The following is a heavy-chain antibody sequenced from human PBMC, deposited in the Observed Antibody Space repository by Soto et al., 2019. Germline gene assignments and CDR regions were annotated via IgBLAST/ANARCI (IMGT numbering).Heavy chain of an antibody. J-gene: IGHJ4*02. D-gene: IGHD2-15*01. CDR3: ARIRAYCSGGSCYWPRYFDY. CDR1: GYTFTSYG. V-gene: IGHV1-18*04. Sequence: SVKVSCKASGYTFTSYGISWVRQAPGQGLEWMGWISAYNGNTNYAQKLQGRVTMTTDTSTSTAYMELRSLRSDDTAVYYCARIRAYCSGGSCYWPRYFDYWGQGTLVTVSS. CDR2: ISAYNGNT.